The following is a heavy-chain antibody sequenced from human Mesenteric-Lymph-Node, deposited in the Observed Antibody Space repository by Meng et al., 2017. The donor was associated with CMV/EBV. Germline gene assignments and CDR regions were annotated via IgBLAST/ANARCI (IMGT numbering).Heavy chain of an antibody. CDR1: GFPFSNYE. J-gene: IGHJ4*02. V-gene: IGHV3-48*03. CDR2: ISSSTI. Sequence: GGSLRLSCAASGFPFSNYEMNWVRQAPGRGLEWVSYISSSTIYYADSMKGRFTTSRDNAKNSLYLQMNSLRAEDTAVYYCARGPLTAYDYWGQGTLVTVSS. D-gene: IGHD5-18*01. CDR3: ARGPLTAYDY.